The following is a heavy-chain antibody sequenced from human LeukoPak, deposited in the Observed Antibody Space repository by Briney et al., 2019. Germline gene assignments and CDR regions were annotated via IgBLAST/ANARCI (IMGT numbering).Heavy chain of an antibody. Sequence: GGSLRLSCAASGFTFSSYWISWVSQAPGKGLERVANIKQDGSEKYYVDSVKGRFTISRDNAKNSLYLQMNSLRAEDTAVYYCARDRDYDGGMDVWGQGTTVTVSS. CDR3: ARDRDYDGGMDV. CDR2: IKQDGSEK. V-gene: IGHV3-7*05. CDR1: GFTFSSYW. D-gene: IGHD4-17*01. J-gene: IGHJ6*02.